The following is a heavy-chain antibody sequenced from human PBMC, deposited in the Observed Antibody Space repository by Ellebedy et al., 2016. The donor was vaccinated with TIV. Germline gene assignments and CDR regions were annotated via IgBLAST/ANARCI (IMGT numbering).Heavy chain of an antibody. CDR2: IKDDGSET. CDR3: ARDGAVPGGKGDY. V-gene: IGHV3-74*01. J-gene: IGHJ4*02. CDR1: GFTFSRHY. D-gene: IGHD4-23*01. Sequence: GESLKISCVASGFTFSRHYMHWVRQAPGKGLVWVSRIKDDGSETSYVDSVKGRFIISRDKAKNTLYLQMDSLRVEDTAMYYCARDGAVPGGKGDYWGQGTLVIVSS.